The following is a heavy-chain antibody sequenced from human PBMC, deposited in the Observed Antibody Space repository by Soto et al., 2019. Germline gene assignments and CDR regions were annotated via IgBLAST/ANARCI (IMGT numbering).Heavy chain of an antibody. Sequence: GGSLRLSCAASGFTFSSFAMRWVRQAPGKGLEWVSAISGGGGNTYYVDSVKGRFTISRDNSKNTLYLQMNSLRAEGTAVYYCAKRTGYYDILTGYVYYHGMAVWGQGTTVTVSS. J-gene: IGHJ6*02. CDR2: ISGGGGNT. V-gene: IGHV3-23*01. CDR1: GFTFSSFA. D-gene: IGHD3-9*01. CDR3: AKRTGYYDILTGYVYYHGMAV.